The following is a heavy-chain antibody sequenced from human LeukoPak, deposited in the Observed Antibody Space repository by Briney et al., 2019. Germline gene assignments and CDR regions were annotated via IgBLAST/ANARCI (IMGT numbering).Heavy chain of an antibody. CDR3: AKYKSGDYFDSGKRYYFDQ. J-gene: IGHJ4*02. CDR1: GYTFTSYD. CDR2: MNPNSDNT. Sequence: ASVKVSCKASGYTFTSYDINWVRQAAGQGLEWMGWMNPNSDNTGQAQKFQGRITMTRNTSISTAYMELSSLRPEDTAVYYCAKYKSGDYFDSGKRYYFDQWGQGTPVTVSS. D-gene: IGHD3-9*01. V-gene: IGHV1-8*01.